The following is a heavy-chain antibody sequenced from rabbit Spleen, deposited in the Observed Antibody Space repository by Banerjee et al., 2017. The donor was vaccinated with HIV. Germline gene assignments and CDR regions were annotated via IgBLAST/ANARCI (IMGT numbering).Heavy chain of an antibody. V-gene: IGHV1S40*01. CDR2: IYAGSSGTT. D-gene: IGHD4-1*01. CDR3: ARDLDDVIGWNFGW. Sequence: EESGGDLVKPGASLTLTCTASGFSFSSSYYMCWVRQAPGKGLEWIACIYAGSSGTTYYARWAKGRFTISKTSSTTVTLQMTSLTAADTATYFCARDLDDVIGWNFGWWGQGTLVTVS. J-gene: IGHJ3*01. CDR1: GFSFSSSYY.